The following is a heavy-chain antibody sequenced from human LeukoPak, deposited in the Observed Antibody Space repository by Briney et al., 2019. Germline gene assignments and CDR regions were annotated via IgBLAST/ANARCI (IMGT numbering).Heavy chain of an antibody. CDR3: ARDTRVPAAMNY. Sequence: PGGSLRLSCAASGFTFSNYWMSWVRQAPGKGLEWVANIKQDGSEKYYVDSVKGRFTISRDNAKSSLFLQMNSPRAEDTAVYYCARDTRVPAAMNYWGQGTLVTVSS. D-gene: IGHD2-2*01. CDR2: IKQDGSEK. J-gene: IGHJ4*02. V-gene: IGHV3-7*01. CDR1: GFTFSNYW.